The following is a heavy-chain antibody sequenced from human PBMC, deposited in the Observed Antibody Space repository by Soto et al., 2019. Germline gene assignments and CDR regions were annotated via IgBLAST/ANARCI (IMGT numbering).Heavy chain of an antibody. Sequence: QVQLQESGPGLVKPSGTLSLTCAVSGGSISSSNWWSWVRQPPGKGLEWIGEIYHSGSTNYNPSLKSRVTISVDKSKNQFSLRLSAGTAADTAVYYCARARRYFGCISTSCSVFGMDVWGQGTTVTVSS. D-gene: IGHD2-2*01. CDR1: GGSISSSNW. V-gene: IGHV4-4*02. CDR3: ARARRYFGCISTSCSVFGMDV. CDR2: IYHSGST. J-gene: IGHJ6*02.